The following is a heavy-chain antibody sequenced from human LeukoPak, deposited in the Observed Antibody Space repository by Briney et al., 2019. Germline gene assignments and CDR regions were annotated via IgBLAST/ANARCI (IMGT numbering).Heavy chain of an antibody. D-gene: IGHD6-13*01. J-gene: IGHJ6*02. CDR1: GYTFTSYD. Sequence: ASVKVSCKASGYTFTSYDINWVRQATGQGLEWMGWMNPNSGNTGYAQKFQGRVTMTRNTSISTAYMELSSLRSQDTAVYYCARAYSSSWSPDRAFYYYYYYGMDVWGQGTTVTVSS. V-gene: IGHV1-8*01. CDR2: MNPNSGNT. CDR3: ARAYSSSWSPDRAFYYYYYYGMDV.